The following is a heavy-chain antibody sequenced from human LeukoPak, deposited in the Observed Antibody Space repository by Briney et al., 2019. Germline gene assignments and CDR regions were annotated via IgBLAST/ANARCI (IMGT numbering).Heavy chain of an antibody. D-gene: IGHD5-24*01. J-gene: IGHJ4*02. CDR1: GFTFSSYA. CDR2: ISYDGSNK. CDR3: AREMATTGTFDY. Sequence: GGSLRLSCAASGFTFSSYAMPWVRQAPGKGLEWVAVISYDGSNKYYADSVKGRFTISRDNSKNTLYLQMNSLRPEDTAVYYCAREMATTGTFDYWGQGALVTVSS. V-gene: IGHV3-30-3*01.